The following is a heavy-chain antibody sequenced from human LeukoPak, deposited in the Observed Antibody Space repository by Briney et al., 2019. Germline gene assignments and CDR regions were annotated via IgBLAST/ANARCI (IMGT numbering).Heavy chain of an antibody. CDR3: ARDLEYGSGSYYDNWFDP. CDR1: GYTLTSYG. CDR2: ISAYNGNT. J-gene: IGHJ5*02. V-gene: IGHV1-18*01. Sequence: ASVKVSCKASGYTLTSYGISWVRQAPGQGLEWMGWISAYNGNTNYAQKLQGRVTMTTDTSTSTTYMELRSLRSDDTAVYYCARDLEYGSGSYYDNWFDPWGQGTLVTVSS. D-gene: IGHD3-10*01.